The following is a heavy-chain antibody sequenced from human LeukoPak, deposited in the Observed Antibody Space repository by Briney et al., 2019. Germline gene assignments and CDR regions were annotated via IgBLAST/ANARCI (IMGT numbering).Heavy chain of an antibody. J-gene: IGHJ4*02. CDR1: GFTFSSYG. CDR2: IRYDGSNK. V-gene: IGHV3-30*02. CDR3: AKEALVHMVRGVPRRYFDY. Sequence: GGSLRLSCAASGFTFSSYGMHWVRQAPGKGLEWVAFIRYDGSNKYYADSVKGRFTISRDNSKNTLYLQMNSLRAEDTTVYYCAKEALVHMVRGVPRRYFDYWGQGTLVTVSS. D-gene: IGHD3-10*01.